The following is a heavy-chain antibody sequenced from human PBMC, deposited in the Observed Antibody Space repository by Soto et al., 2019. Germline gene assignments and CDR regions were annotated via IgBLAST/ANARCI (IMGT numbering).Heavy chain of an antibody. Sequence: GGSLRLSCAASGFTFSSYAMSWVRQAPGKGLEWVSAISGSGGSTYYADSVKGRFTISRDNSKNTLYLQMNSLRAEDTAVYYCAKDPRPYSGYDRFDYWGQGTLVTVSS. V-gene: IGHV3-23*01. D-gene: IGHD5-12*01. CDR3: AKDPRPYSGYDRFDY. J-gene: IGHJ4*02. CDR2: ISGSGGST. CDR1: GFTFSSYA.